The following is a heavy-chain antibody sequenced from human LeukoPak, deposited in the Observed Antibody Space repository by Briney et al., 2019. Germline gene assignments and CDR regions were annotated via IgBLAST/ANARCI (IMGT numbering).Heavy chain of an antibody. Sequence: SQTLSLTCDVSGGSISSGLYSWSWIRQPLGKGLEWIGYIYHTGSTYYNPSLKSRVTISVDTSKNQFSLKLSSVTAADTAVYYCARGVTIPGVPDYWGQGTLVTVSS. CDR2: IYHTGST. V-gene: IGHV4-30-2*05. CDR3: ARGVTIPGVPDY. D-gene: IGHD3-3*01. J-gene: IGHJ4*02. CDR1: GGSISSGLYS.